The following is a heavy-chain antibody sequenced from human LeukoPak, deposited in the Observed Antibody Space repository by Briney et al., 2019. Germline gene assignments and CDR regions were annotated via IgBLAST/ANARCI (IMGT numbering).Heavy chain of an antibody. Sequence: SETLSLTCTVSGGSIGSGGYYWSWIRQPPGKGLEWIGYIYHSGSTYYNPSLKSRVTISVDRSKNQFSLKLSSVTAADTAVYYCARDGDTRGWFDPWGQGTLVTVSS. CDR1: GGSIGSGGYY. CDR3: ARDGDTRGWFDP. CDR2: IYHSGST. D-gene: IGHD5-18*01. V-gene: IGHV4-30-2*01. J-gene: IGHJ5*02.